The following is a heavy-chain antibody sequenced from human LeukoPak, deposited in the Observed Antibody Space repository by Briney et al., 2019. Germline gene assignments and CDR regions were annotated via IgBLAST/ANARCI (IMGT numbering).Heavy chain of an antibody. V-gene: IGHV1-18*01. CDR3: ASPYRGKRGGLDAFDI. CDR1: GYTFTSYG. J-gene: IGHJ3*02. Sequence: GASVKVSCKASGYTFTSYGISWVRQAPGQGLEWMGWISAYNGNTNYAQKLQGRVTMTTDTSTSTAYMELRSLRSDDTAVYYCASPYRGKRGGLDAFDIWGQGTMVTVSS. D-gene: IGHD1-26*01. CDR2: ISAYNGNT.